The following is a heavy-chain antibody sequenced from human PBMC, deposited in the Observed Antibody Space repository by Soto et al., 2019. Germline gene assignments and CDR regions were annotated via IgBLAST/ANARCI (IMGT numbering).Heavy chain of an antibody. D-gene: IGHD3-10*01. J-gene: IGHJ6*02. CDR3: AQLWFGELWHGMDV. Sequence: QLVQSGAEVKKPGSSVKVSCKASGGDFNSYTISWVRQAPGQGPEWMGTIIPILDVAKNAQKFQGRVTISADKSASTGYMELRSLRSDDTAVYYCAQLWFGELWHGMDVWGQGTTVTVSS. CDR2: IIPILDVA. V-gene: IGHV1-69*02. CDR1: GGDFNSYT.